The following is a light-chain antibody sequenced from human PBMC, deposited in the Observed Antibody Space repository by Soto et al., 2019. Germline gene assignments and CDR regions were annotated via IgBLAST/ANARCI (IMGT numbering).Light chain of an antibody. V-gene: IGLV1-51*02. J-gene: IGLJ3*02. Sequence: QSVLTQPPSVSAAPGQTVTISCSGSSSNIVNNYVSWYQQLPGTAPKLLIYENNKGPSGIPDRFSGSKSGTSATLGISGLQTGDEADYYCGAWDSSLSDWVFGGGTKVTVL. CDR2: ENN. CDR3: GAWDSSLSDWV. CDR1: SSNIVNNY.